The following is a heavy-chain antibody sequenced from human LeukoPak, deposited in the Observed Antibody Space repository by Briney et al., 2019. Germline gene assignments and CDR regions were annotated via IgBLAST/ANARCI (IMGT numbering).Heavy chain of an antibody. CDR3: ARGDYYYGSGSYGTYYFDY. V-gene: IGHV3-23*01. Sequence: GGTLRLSCAASGFTFSSYGMSWVRQAPGKGLEWVSAISGSGGSTYYADSVKGRFTISRDNSKNTLYLQMNSLRAEDTAVYYCARGDYYYGSGSYGTYYFDYWGQGTLVTVSS. J-gene: IGHJ4*02. D-gene: IGHD3-10*01. CDR2: ISGSGGST. CDR1: GFTFSSYG.